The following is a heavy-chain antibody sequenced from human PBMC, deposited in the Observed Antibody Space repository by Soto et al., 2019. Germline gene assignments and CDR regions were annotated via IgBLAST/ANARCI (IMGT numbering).Heavy chain of an antibody. CDR3: ASPKIAFYNWFDP. Sequence: PSETLSLTCPVSGGSISSSSYYWGWIRQPPGKGLERIGSIYYSGSTYYNPSLKSRVTISVDTSKNQFSLKLSSVTAADTAVYYCASPKIAFYNWFDPWGQGTLVTVSS. CDR1: GGSISSSSYY. D-gene: IGHD3-3*02. J-gene: IGHJ5*02. CDR2: IYYSGST. V-gene: IGHV4-39*01.